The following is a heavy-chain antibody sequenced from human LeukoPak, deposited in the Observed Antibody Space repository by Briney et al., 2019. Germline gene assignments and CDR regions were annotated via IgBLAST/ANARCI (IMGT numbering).Heavy chain of an antibody. Sequence: GGSLRLSCAASGFTFDDYGMSWVRQAPGKGLEWVSTIGWNSGSIGYADSVKGRFTISRDNAKNSLYLQMNSLRAEDTAFYYCAKDGRWLQLEYYFDYWGQGTLVTVSS. J-gene: IGHJ4*02. CDR3: AKDGRWLQLEYYFDY. D-gene: IGHD5-24*01. CDR2: IGWNSGSI. CDR1: GFTFDDYG. V-gene: IGHV3-9*01.